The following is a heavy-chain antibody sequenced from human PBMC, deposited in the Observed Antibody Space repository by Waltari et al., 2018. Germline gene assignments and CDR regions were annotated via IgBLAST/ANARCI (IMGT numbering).Heavy chain of an antibody. CDR2: INHSGNT. CDR1: GGPFSGYY. CDR3: ARGKYQYGGNYFMF. V-gene: IGHV4-34*01. Sequence: QVQLQQWGAGLLKPSETLSLTCAFYGGPFSGYYWSWIRQPPGKGLEWSGEINHSGNTNSNPSLKSLVTISGDTSKNQFSLHLSSVTAADTAVYFCARGKYQYGGNYFMFWDQGALVTVSS. J-gene: IGHJ4*02. D-gene: IGHD1-26*01.